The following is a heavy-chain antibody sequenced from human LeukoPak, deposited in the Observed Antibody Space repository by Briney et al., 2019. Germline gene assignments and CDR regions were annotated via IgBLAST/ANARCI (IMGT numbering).Heavy chain of an antibody. CDR3: ARDQLSRGVWFDP. J-gene: IGHJ5*02. CDR2: ISVYNGNT. CDR1: GYTFTSHG. V-gene: IGHV1-18*01. Sequence: GASVKVSCKASGYTFTSHGISWVRRAPGQGLEWMGWISVYNGNTNYAQKLQGRVTMTTDTSTSTAYMELRSLRSDDTAVYYCARDQLSRGVWFDPWGQGTLVTVSS. D-gene: IGHD1-1*01.